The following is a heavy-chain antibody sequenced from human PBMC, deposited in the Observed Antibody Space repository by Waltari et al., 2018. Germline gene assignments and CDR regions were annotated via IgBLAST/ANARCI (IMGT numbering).Heavy chain of an antibody. D-gene: IGHD2-21*02. V-gene: IGHV3-23*03. Sequence: EVQLVESGGGLVQPGGSLRLSCAASCFTFCSSAMSWARQAPGKGLEWVSVIYSGGSTYYADSVKGRFTISRDNSKNTLYLQMNSLRAEDTAVYYCASGVTTNPLFDYWGQGTLVTVSS. CDR1: CFTFCSSA. CDR3: ASGVTTNPLFDY. CDR2: IYSGGST. J-gene: IGHJ4*02.